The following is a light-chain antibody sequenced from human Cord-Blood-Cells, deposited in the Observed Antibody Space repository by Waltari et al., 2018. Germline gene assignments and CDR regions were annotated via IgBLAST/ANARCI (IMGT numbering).Light chain of an antibody. CDR3: QQYYSYPWT. Sequence: AIRMTQSPSSLSASTGDRVTITCRASQGISSYLAWYQQKPGKAPKLLIYAASTLQSGVPARVSGSGSGTACTLTTSCLQSEDFATYYCQQYYSYPWTFGQGTKVEIK. J-gene: IGKJ1*01. CDR1: QGISSY. V-gene: IGKV1-8*01. CDR2: AAS.